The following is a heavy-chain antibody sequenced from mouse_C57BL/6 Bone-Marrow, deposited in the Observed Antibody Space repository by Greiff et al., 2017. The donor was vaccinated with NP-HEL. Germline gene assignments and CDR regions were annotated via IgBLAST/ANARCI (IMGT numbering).Heavy chain of an antibody. CDR2: IDPNSGGT. D-gene: IGHD1-1*01. V-gene: IGHV1-72*01. J-gene: IGHJ1*03. CDR1: GYTFTSYW. Sequence: QVQLQQSGADLVKPGASVKLSCKASGYTFTSYWMHWVKQRPGRGLEWIGRIDPNSGGTKFNEKFKTKATLTVDKPSSTAYMQLSSLTSEDSAVYYCARDYYGSRGWYFDVWGTGTTVTVSS. CDR3: ARDYYGSRGWYFDV.